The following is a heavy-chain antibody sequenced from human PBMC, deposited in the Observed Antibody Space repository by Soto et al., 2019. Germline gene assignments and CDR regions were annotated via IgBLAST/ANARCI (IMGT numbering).Heavy chain of an antibody. CDR2: ISYDGSNK. V-gene: IGHV3-30*18. J-gene: IGHJ4*02. D-gene: IGHD3-9*01. CDR3: AKEVGVLRYFDWLYDPLDY. CDR1: GFTFSSYG. Sequence: PGGSLRLSCAASGFTFSSYGMHWVRQAPGKGLEWVAVISYDGSNKYYADSVKGRFTISRDNSKNTLYLQMNSLRAEDTAVYYCAKEVGVLRYFDWLYDPLDYWGQGT.